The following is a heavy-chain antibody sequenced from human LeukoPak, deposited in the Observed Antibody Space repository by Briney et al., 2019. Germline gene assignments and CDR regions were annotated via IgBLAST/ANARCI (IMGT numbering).Heavy chain of an antibody. CDR3: ARSGGYDFHRDFDY. CDR1: GFSFSSFW. V-gene: IGHV3-74*01. Sequence: GSLRLSCAASGFSFSSFWMHWVRQVPGKGLLWVSGINSDGRTTGYADSVKGRFTISRDNAKNSLYLQMNSLRAEDTAVYYCARSGGYDFHRDFDYWGQGTLVTVSS. J-gene: IGHJ4*02. CDR2: INSDGRTT. D-gene: IGHD5-12*01.